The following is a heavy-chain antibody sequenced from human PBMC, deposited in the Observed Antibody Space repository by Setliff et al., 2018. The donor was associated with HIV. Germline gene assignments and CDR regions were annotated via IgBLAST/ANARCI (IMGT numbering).Heavy chain of an antibody. V-gene: IGHV1-18*01. D-gene: IGHD2-15*01. CDR3: VRGEKRAAGGPMYYFDY. CDR2: VNEDNGDR. Sequence: ASVKVSCKASGYNFGFYGISWVRQAPGQGLEWMGWVNEDNGDRNFAPSVQGRIALTTDTSTNTAYMELTNLRSDDTALYFCVRGEKRAAGGPMYYFDYWGQGTLVTVSS. CDR1: GYNFGFYG. J-gene: IGHJ4*02.